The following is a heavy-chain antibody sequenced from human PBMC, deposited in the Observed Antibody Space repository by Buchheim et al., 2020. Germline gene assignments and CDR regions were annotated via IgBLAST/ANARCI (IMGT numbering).Heavy chain of an antibody. CDR3: AKGSRGYTNYYFDY. D-gene: IGHD4-11*01. V-gene: IGHV3-23*04. CDR1: GFSFSGYA. CDR2: ISGSGATT. J-gene: IGHJ4*02. Sequence: EVQLVDSGGGLVQPGESLRLSCAASGFSFSGYAMSWVRQAPGKGLEWVSSISGSGATTFNADSVKGRFTISSANSKNMLYLQMNSLRAEDTAVYFCAKGSRGYTNYYFDYWGQGTL.